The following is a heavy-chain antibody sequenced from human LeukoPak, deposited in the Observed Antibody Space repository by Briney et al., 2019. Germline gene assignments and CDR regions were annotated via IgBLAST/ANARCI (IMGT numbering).Heavy chain of an antibody. V-gene: IGHV4-59*08. D-gene: IGHD3-3*01. CDR2: IYYSGST. CDR1: RGSISSYY. Sequence: KPSETLSLTCTGSRGSISSYYWTWIRQPPGKGLEWIGYIYYSGSTNYNPSLKSRVTISVDTSKKHFSLKLSSVTAADTAVYYCARHFAGPGTYTPYYGMDVWRQGTTVTVS. J-gene: IGHJ6*02. CDR3: ARHFAGPGTYTPYYGMDV.